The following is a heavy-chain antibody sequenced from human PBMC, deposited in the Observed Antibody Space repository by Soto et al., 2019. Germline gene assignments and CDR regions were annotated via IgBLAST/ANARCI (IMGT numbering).Heavy chain of an antibody. J-gene: IGHJ4*02. D-gene: IGHD4-17*01. V-gene: IGHV1-46*03. CDR3: ARVVGGTYGDSTYYFDY. CDR2: INPSGGST. Sequence: ASVKVSCKASGYTFTSYYMHWVRQAPGQGLEWMGIINPSGGSTSYAQKFQGRVTMTRDTSTSTVYTELSSLRSEDTAVYYCARVVGGTYGDSTYYFDYWGQGTLVTVSS. CDR1: GYTFTSYY.